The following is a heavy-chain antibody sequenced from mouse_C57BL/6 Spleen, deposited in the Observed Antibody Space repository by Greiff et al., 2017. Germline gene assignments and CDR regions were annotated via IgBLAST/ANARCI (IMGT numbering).Heavy chain of an antibody. CDR1: GFNIKDDY. Sequence: VQLQQSGAELVRPGASVKLSCTASGFNIKDDYMHWVKQRPEQGLEWIGWIDPENGDTEYASKFQGKATITADTSSHTAYLQLSSLTSEDTAVYYCTHYYGSSYGWYFDVWGTGTTVTVSS. J-gene: IGHJ1*03. CDR3: THYYGSSYGWYFDV. V-gene: IGHV14-4*01. CDR2: IDPENGDT. D-gene: IGHD1-1*01.